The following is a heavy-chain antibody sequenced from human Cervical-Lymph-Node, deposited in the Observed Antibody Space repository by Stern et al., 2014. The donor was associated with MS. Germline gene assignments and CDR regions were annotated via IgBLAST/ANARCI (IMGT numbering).Heavy chain of an antibody. V-gene: IGHV1-18*01. Sequence: QEQLVQSGAEVKKPGASVKVSCKASGYTFTSYGIIWVRQVPGQGLEWMGWISAYNGDTNYAQKVQGRVTMTTDTSTSTAYMELRSLRSDDTAVYYCARDHRSRWYGFDTWGQGTLVTVS. CDR2: ISAYNGDT. CDR1: GYTFTSYG. J-gene: IGHJ5*02. D-gene: IGHD6-13*01. CDR3: ARDHRSRWYGFDT.